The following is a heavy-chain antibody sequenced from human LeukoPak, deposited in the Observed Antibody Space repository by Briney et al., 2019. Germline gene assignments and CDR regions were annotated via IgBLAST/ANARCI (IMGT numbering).Heavy chain of an antibody. D-gene: IGHD3-9*01. CDR1: GYTFTSYG. J-gene: IGHJ4*02. CDR2: ISAYNGNT. V-gene: IGHV1-18*01. Sequence: GASVKVSCKASGYTFTSYGISWVRQAPGQELEWMGWISAYNGNTNYAQKLQGRVTMTTDTSTSTAYMELRSLRSDDTAVYYCARVIRLRYFDWLFAAFDYWGQGTLVTVSS. CDR3: ARVIRLRYFDWLFAAFDY.